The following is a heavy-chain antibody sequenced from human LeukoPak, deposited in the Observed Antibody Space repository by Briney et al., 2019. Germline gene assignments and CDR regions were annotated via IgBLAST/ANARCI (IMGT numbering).Heavy chain of an antibody. Sequence: SETLSLTCTVSGGSISSGSYYWSWIRQPAGKGLEWIGRIYTSGSTNYNPSLKSRVTISVDTSKNQFSLKLSSVTAADTAVYYCATYCSGGSCPFDYWGQGTLVTVSS. D-gene: IGHD2-15*01. V-gene: IGHV4-61*02. CDR3: ATYCSGGSCPFDY. CDR1: GGSISSGSYY. CDR2: IYTSGST. J-gene: IGHJ4*02.